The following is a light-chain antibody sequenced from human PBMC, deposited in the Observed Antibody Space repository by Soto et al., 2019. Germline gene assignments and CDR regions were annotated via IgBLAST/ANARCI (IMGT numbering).Light chain of an antibody. CDR2: DVS. V-gene: IGLV2-14*01. CDR1: SSDIGGYNY. J-gene: IGLJ2*01. CDR3: SSYTSSRTLLV. Sequence: QSALTQPASVSGSPGQSITISSTGTSSDIGGYNYVSWYQQHPGKVPKLMIYDVSNRPSGVSNRFSGSKSGNTASLTISGLQAEDEADYYCSSYTSSRTLLVFGEGTKLTVL.